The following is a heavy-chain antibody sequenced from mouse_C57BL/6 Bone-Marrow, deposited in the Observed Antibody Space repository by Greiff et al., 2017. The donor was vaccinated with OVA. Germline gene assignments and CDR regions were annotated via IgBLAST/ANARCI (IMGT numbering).Heavy chain of an antibody. CDR2: IYPRSGNT. J-gene: IGHJ2*01. Sequence: QVHVKQSGAELARPGASVKLSCKASGYTFTSYGISWVKQRTGQGLEWIGEIYPRSGNTYYNEKFKGKATLTADKSSSTAYMELRSLTSEDSAVYFCARSNWPLSYYFDYWGQGTTLTVSS. V-gene: IGHV1-81*01. D-gene: IGHD4-1*01. CDR1: GYTFTSYG. CDR3: ARSNWPLSYYFDY.